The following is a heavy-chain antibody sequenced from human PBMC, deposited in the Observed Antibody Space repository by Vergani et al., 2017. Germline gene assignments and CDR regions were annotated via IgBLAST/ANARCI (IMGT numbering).Heavy chain of an antibody. CDR3: ARDLATDDYGDY. CDR1: GFTFSSYS. CDR2: ISSSSSTI. J-gene: IGHJ4*02. Sequence: EVQLVESGGGLVQPGGSLRLSCAASGFTFSSYSMNWVRRAPGKGLEWVSYISSSSSTIYYADSVKGRFTSSRDNAKNSLYLQMNSLRAEETAVYYCARDLATDDYGDYWGQGTLVTVSS. V-gene: IGHV3-48*04.